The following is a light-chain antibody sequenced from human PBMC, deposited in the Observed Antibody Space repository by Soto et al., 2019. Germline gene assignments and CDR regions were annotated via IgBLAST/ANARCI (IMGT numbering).Light chain of an antibody. CDR1: FSDVGDYNY. V-gene: IGLV2-14*01. J-gene: IGLJ2*01. CDR3: CSYSASSTRVV. Sequence: QSVLTQNASVSGSPGQSITISCTGTFSDVGDYNYVSWYQQDPGKAPKLIIYGVSNRPSGVSNRFSGSKFGNTASLTISGLQAEDEADYYCCSYSASSTRVVFGGGTQLTVL. CDR2: GVS.